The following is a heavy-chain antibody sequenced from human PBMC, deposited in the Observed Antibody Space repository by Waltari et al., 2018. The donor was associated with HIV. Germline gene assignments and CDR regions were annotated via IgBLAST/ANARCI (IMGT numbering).Heavy chain of an antibody. Sequence: VQVVQSGAAVKTPGASVKVSCKVTGNTLSDSPIHWVRQAPGKGLEWMGGFDPEVRENFYAQKFQGRVTMTEDTSIDTAYMELSSLRSEDTAVYYCTTHSLRGFAVMRGFGLVRGPPPPGLDVWGQGTMVAVSS. V-gene: IGHV1-24*01. CDR1: GNTLSDSP. D-gene: IGHD3-10*01. CDR3: TTHSLRGFAVMRGFGLVRGPPPPGLDV. CDR2: FDPEVREN. J-gene: IGHJ6*02.